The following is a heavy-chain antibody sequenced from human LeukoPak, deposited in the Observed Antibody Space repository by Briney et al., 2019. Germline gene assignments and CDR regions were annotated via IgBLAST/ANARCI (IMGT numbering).Heavy chain of an antibody. CDR2: IYTSGST. J-gene: IGHJ4*02. V-gene: IGHV4-61*02. Sequence: PSETLSLTYTVSGGSISSGSYYWSWIRQPAGKGLEWIGRIYTSGSTNYNPSLKSRVTISVDTSKNQFSLKLSSVTAADTAVYYCARYPFDGYNYYFDYWGQGTLVTVSS. CDR3: ARYPFDGYNYYFDY. D-gene: IGHD5-24*01. CDR1: GGSISSGSYY.